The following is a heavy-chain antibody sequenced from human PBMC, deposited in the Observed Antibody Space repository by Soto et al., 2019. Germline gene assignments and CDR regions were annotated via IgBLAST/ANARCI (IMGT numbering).Heavy chain of an antibody. D-gene: IGHD2-2*01. CDR3: AKASCYCTHTRCHCLVVLFDY. CDR2: IGYDGSNI. CDR1: GFTFRNYV. Sequence: QVQLVESGGGVVQPGSSLRLSCAASGFTFRNYVMHWVRQAPGKGLEWVAVIGYDGSNIHYSDSVKGRFTISRDNSKNTLYLQMNSLRAEDTAAYYCAKASCYCTHTRCHCLVVLFDYWGQGSLVTVSS. J-gene: IGHJ4*02. V-gene: IGHV3-30*18.